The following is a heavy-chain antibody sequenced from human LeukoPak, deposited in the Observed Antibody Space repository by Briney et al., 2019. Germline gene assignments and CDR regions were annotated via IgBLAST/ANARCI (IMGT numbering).Heavy chain of an antibody. J-gene: IGHJ4*02. Sequence: GGSLRLSCAASGFTVSDYYMTWIRQAPGEGLDWVSYISFSGSTIYYADSVKGRFIISRDTAKNSLYLQMNSMRAEDTAVYYCVRGMGGGVSNFDYWGQGTLVTVSS. CDR2: ISFSGSTI. CDR3: VRGMGGGVSNFDY. CDR1: GFTVSDYY. D-gene: IGHD3-16*01. V-gene: IGHV3-11*04.